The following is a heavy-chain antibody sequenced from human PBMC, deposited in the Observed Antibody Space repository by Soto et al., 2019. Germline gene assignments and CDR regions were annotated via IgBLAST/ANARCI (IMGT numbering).Heavy chain of an antibody. D-gene: IGHD3-3*01. Sequence: GGSLRLSCAASGFSFNGYWMSWVRQAPGKGLEWVGRIKSKTDGGTTDYTAPVKGRFTISRDDSKNTLYLQMNSLKTEDTAVYYCGRYYDLSWGQGTLVTVSS. J-gene: IGHJ5*02. CDR2: IKSKTDGGTT. CDR1: GFSFNGYW. CDR3: GRYYDLS. V-gene: IGHV3-15*01.